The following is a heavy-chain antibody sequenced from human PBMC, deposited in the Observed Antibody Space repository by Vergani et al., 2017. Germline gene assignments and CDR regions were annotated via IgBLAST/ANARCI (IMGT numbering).Heavy chain of an antibody. CDR3: ARGPRGVAAPGTKYFQH. Sequence: QAPLVQSGAEVKKPGASVKVSCKASGYTFTSYGISWVRQAPGQGLKWMGWISPYNSNTDYAQNFQGRVTMTTDTSTSTAYMELRSLKSDDTAVYYWARGPRGVAAPGTKYFQHWGQGTLVTVSS. CDR1: GYTFTSYG. CDR2: ISPYNSNT. J-gene: IGHJ1*01. D-gene: IGHD6-13*01. V-gene: IGHV1-18*01.